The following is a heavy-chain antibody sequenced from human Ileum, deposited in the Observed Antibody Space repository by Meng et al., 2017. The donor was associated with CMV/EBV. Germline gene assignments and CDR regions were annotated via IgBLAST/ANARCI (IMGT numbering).Heavy chain of an antibody. J-gene: IGHJ4*02. Sequence: GGSLRLSCVASGFIFSSYSMNWVRQAPGKGLEWVSYISSTSSITYYADPVKGRFTVSRDNAKNSLYLQMSSLRAEDTAVYYCARDKGDILTTFWGQGTLVTVSS. CDR1: GFIFSSYS. CDR3: ARDKGDILTTF. CDR2: ISSTSSIT. D-gene: IGHD3-9*01. V-gene: IGHV3-48*04.